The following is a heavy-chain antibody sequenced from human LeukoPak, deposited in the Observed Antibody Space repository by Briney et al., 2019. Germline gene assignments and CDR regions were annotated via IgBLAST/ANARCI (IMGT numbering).Heavy chain of an antibody. Sequence: GGSLRLSCAASGFTFSTYAITWVRQAPGKGLEWVSTIYGNGDSPYYADSVKGRFTISRDNSKNTLYLRMNSLRAEDTAVYYCAKDRLRPLTFDYWGQGTLVTVSS. J-gene: IGHJ4*02. CDR1: GFTFSTYA. CDR3: AKDRLRPLTFDY. D-gene: IGHD1-20*01. CDR2: IYGNGDSP. V-gene: IGHV3-23*01.